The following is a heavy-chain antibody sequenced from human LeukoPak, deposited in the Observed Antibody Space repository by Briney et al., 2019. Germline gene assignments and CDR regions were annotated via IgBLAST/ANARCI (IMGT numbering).Heavy chain of an antibody. Sequence: GGSLRLSCAASGFTFSSYAMNWVRQAPGKGLGYVSSISYNGGSTYYANSVKGRFTISRDNSKNTLYLQMGSLRAEDMAVYYCARLAGGSYSDYWGQGTLVTVSS. CDR3: ARLAGGSYSDY. CDR2: ISYNGGST. J-gene: IGHJ4*02. V-gene: IGHV3-64*01. D-gene: IGHD1-26*01. CDR1: GFTFSSYA.